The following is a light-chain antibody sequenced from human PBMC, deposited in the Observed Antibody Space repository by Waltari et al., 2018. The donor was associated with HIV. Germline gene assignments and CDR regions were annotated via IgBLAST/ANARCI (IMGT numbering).Light chain of an antibody. J-gene: IGLJ1*01. Sequence: QSVLTQPPSVSGAPGQRVTISCTGSSSNIGAGYDVHWYQQLPGTAPKLLIYGNSKRPAGFPDRFSGSKSGTSASLAITGLQAEDEADYYCQSYDSSLSGSNVFGTGTKVTVL. CDR2: GNS. CDR3: QSYDSSLSGSNV. CDR1: SSNIGAGYD. V-gene: IGLV1-40*01.